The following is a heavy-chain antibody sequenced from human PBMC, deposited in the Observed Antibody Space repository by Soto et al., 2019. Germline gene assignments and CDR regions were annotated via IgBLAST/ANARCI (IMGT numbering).Heavy chain of an antibody. D-gene: IGHD2-15*01. Sequence: GSLRLSCVASGFTLSAYDMHWVRQAEGKGLEWVSALGAADDPYYLVSVKGRFTISRENAKNSLCLQMNNLRAGDTAVYYCARAYSGRLPRRADYYYAMDVWGHGTTVTVSS. CDR1: GFTLSAYD. CDR3: ARAYSGRLPRRADYYYAMDV. V-gene: IGHV3-13*05. CDR2: LGAADDP. J-gene: IGHJ6*02.